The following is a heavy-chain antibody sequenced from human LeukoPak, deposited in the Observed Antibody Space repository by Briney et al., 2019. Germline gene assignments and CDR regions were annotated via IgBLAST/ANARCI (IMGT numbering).Heavy chain of an antibody. CDR3: ARVLRDGSGSYYYFFDY. V-gene: IGHV3-7*05. CDR1: GFTFTDFW. CDR2: IKRDGSEV. J-gene: IGHJ4*02. D-gene: IGHD3-10*01. Sequence: GGSLRLSCAASGFTFTDFWMRWVRQAPGKGLEWVANIKRDGSEVYYADSVKGRFTISRDNSKNTLYLQMDSLRAEDTAVYYCARVLRDGSGSYYYFFDYWGQGTLVTVSS.